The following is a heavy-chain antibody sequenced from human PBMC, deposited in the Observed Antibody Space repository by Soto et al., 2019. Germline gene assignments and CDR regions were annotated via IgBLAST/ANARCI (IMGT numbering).Heavy chain of an antibody. D-gene: IGHD3-22*01. V-gene: IGHV3-9*01. CDR1: GFTFDDYA. Sequence: LRLSCTASGFTFDDYAMHWVRQAPGKGLEWVSGISWNSGSIGYADSVKGRFTISRDNAKNSLYLQMNSLRAEDTALYYCAKDIGYYYDSSGYSGGYFDYWGQGTLVTVSS. J-gene: IGHJ4*02. CDR3: AKDIGYYYDSSGYSGGYFDY. CDR2: ISWNSGSI.